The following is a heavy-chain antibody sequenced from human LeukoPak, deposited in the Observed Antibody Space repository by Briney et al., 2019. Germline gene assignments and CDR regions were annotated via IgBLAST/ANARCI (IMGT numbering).Heavy chain of an antibody. J-gene: IGHJ3*02. CDR2: INPSGGST. V-gene: IGHV1-46*01. CDR1: GYTFTSYY. CDR3: AREGQYYYDSSGYYPAGAFDI. D-gene: IGHD3-22*01. Sequence: ASVKVSCKASGYTFTSYYMHWVRQAPGQGLEWMGIINPSGGSTSYAQKFQGRVTMTRDMSTSTVYKELSSLRSEDTAVYYCAREGQYYYDSSGYYPAGAFDIWGQGTMVTVSS.